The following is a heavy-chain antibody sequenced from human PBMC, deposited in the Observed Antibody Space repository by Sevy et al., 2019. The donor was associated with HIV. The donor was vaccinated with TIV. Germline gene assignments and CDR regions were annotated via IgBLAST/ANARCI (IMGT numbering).Heavy chain of an antibody. V-gene: IGHV3-23*01. Sequence: GGSLRLSCAASGFTFSSYAMNWVRQAPGKGLEWVSTITGGGGSTYYTDSVKGRFTISRDNPKNTLYLQMNSLRVEDTAVYYCAKNMVWFDPWGQGTLVTVSS. D-gene: IGHD2-8*01. J-gene: IGHJ5*02. CDR1: GFTFSSYA. CDR2: ITGGGGST. CDR3: AKNMVWFDP.